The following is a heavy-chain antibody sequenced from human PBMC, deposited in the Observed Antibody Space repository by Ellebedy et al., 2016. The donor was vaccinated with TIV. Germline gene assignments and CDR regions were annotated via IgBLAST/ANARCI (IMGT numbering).Heavy chain of an antibody. Sequence: PGGSLRLSCAASGFTFSSYGMHWVRQAPGKGLEWVAVIWYDGSKKYYADSVKGRFTISRDDAKNSLYLQMSSLRDEDTAVYYCARAPAARSLPYYGMDVWGQGTTVTVSS. D-gene: IGHD6-6*01. V-gene: IGHV3-33*01. CDR2: IWYDGSKK. J-gene: IGHJ6*02. CDR3: ARAPAARSLPYYGMDV. CDR1: GFTFSSYG.